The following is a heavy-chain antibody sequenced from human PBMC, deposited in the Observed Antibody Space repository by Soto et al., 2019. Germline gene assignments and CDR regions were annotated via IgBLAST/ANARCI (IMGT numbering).Heavy chain of an antibody. D-gene: IGHD2-21*01. V-gene: IGHV1-2*02. CDR3: ARANSIRPYFYNMDV. Sequence: QVQLVQSGAEVEKPGASVKVSCKAAGYSFTAFYIHWVRQARGQGFEWLGWINPNSGGTYYSQKFRARVTLTRDTSISTAYMVLTGLSSDDTAVYYCARANSIRPYFYNMDVWGQGTTVTVSS. CDR2: INPNSGGT. J-gene: IGHJ6*03. CDR1: GYSFTAFY.